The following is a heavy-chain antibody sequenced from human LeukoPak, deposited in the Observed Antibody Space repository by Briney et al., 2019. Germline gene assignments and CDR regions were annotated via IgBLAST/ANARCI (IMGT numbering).Heavy chain of an antibody. V-gene: IGHV3-66*01. CDR2: IYSGDNT. CDR1: GFTVSSNY. CDR3: ARAQIVGATSCHYDY. D-gene: IGHD1-26*01. J-gene: IGHJ4*02. Sequence: GGSLRLSCAASGFTVSSNYMSWVRQAPGTGLEWVSVIYSGDNTYYADSVKGRFTISRDNSKNTVYLQMNSLRAEDTAVYYCARAQIVGATSCHYDYWGQGTLVTVSS.